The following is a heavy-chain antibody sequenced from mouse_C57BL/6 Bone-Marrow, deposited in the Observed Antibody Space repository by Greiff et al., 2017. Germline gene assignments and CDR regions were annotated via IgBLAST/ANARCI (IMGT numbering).Heavy chain of an antibody. Sequence: EVQLQQSGPELVKPGASVKIPCKASGYTFTDYNMDWVKQSHGKGLEWIGDINPNNGGTIYNQKFKGKATLTVDKSSSTAYMELRSLTSEDTAVYYCARVATNLPSYYFDYWGQGTTLTVSS. CDR1: GYTFTDYN. D-gene: IGHD6-1*01. CDR2: INPNNGGT. CDR3: ARVATNLPSYYFDY. J-gene: IGHJ2*01. V-gene: IGHV1-18*01.